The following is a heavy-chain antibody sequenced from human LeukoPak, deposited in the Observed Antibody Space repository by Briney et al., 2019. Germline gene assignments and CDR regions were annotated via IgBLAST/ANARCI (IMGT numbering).Heavy chain of an antibody. CDR3: AKVPYSSGYYWFGP. V-gene: IGHV3-23*01. CDR2: ISGTGGNT. Sequence: GGSLRLSCAASEFTFSSYAMTWVRQAPGKGLEWVSGISGTGGNTYYADSVKGRFTISRDNSKNTLYLQMNSLRAEDTAVYYCAKVPYSSGYYWFGPRGQGTLVTVSS. CDR1: EFTFSSYA. D-gene: IGHD3-22*01. J-gene: IGHJ5*02.